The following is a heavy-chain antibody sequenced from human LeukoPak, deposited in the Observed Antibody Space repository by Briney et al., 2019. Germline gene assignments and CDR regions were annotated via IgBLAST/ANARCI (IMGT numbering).Heavy chain of an antibody. J-gene: IGHJ4*02. CDR1: GNTFSGYC. CDR3: AREDCSGGSCYSAFDY. V-gene: IGHV1-2*02. CDR2: INPNSGGT. Sequence: ASVKVSCKASGNTFSGYCMHWVRQAPGQGLEWMGWINPNSGGTNYAQKFQGRVTMTRDTSISTAYMELSRLRSDDTAVYYCAREDCSGGSCYSAFDYWGQGTLVTVSS. D-gene: IGHD2-15*01.